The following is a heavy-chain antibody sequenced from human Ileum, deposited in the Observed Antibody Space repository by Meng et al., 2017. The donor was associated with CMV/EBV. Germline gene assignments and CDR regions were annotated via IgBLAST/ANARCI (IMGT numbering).Heavy chain of an antibody. CDR1: GYTFTNYW. Sequence: GESLKISCKGSGYTFTNYWIGWVRQMPGKGLEWMGIIYPGDSDTRYSPSFQGQVTMSADKSIKTAYLQWSSLEVSDTAMYYCASSSGHISPGDAFNVWGQGTMVTVSS. V-gene: IGHV5-51*01. CDR3: ASSSGHISPGDAFNV. J-gene: IGHJ3*01. D-gene: IGHD2-21*01. CDR2: IYPGDSDT.